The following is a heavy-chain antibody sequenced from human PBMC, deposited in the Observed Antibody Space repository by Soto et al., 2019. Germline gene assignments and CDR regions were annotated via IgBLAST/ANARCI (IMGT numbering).Heavy chain of an antibody. J-gene: IGHJ6*02. Sequence: QVQLVESGGGVVQPGRSLRLSCVASGFGFDTYGMHWVRQTPGKGLEWVAVLGYDGGGRYYADSVKGRFSISRDNSKNTLYLQMDSLRGEDTALYFCAREPVGPDYAMDVWGQGTMVTVSS. D-gene: IGHD1-26*01. CDR1: GFGFDTYG. CDR3: AREPVGPDYAMDV. CDR2: LGYDGGGR. V-gene: IGHV3-33*01.